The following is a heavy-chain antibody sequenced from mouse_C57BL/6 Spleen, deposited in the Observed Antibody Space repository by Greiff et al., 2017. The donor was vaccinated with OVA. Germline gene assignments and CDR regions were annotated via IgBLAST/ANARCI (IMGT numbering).Heavy chain of an antibody. CDR3: TRVYGSSPAWFAY. CDR1: GFNIKDYY. V-gene: IGHV14-1*01. D-gene: IGHD1-1*01. Sequence: VQLQQSGAELVRPGASVKLSCTDSGFNIKDYYMHWVKQRPEQGLEWIGRIDPEDGDTEYAPKFQGKATMTADTTSNTAYLQLSSLTAEDTAVYYCTRVYGSSPAWFAYWGQGTLVTVSA. CDR2: IDPEDGDT. J-gene: IGHJ3*01.